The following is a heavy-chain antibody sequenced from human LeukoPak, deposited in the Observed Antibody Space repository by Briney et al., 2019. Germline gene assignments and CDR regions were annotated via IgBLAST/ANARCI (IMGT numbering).Heavy chain of an antibody. CDR2: ISSSSSYI. CDR3: ARDRIDYGSGFALYYFDY. J-gene: IGHJ4*02. Sequence: GGSLRLSCAASGFTFSSYSMNWVRQAPGKGLEWVSSISSSSSYIYYADSVKGRFTTSRDNAKNSLYLQMNSLRAEDTAVYYCARDRIDYGSGFALYYFDYWGQGTLVTVSS. CDR1: GFTFSSYS. V-gene: IGHV3-21*01. D-gene: IGHD3-10*01.